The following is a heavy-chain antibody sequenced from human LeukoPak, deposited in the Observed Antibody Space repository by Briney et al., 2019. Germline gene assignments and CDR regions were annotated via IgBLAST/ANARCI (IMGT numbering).Heavy chain of an antibody. J-gene: IGHJ6*03. CDR2: INHSGST. CDR3: ARRGRRYNWNDVMYYMDV. D-gene: IGHD1-1*01. V-gene: IGHV4-34*01. CDR1: GGSISNYY. Sequence: SETLCLTCTVSGGSISNYYWSWIRQPPGKGLEWIGEINHSGSTNYNLSLKSRVTISVDTSKNQFSLKLRSVTAADTAVYYCARRGRRYNWNDVMYYMDVWGKGTTVTISS.